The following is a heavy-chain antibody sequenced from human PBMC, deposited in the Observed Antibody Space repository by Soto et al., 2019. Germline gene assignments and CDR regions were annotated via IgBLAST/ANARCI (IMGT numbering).Heavy chain of an antibody. CDR1: GFSLSTSGVG. CDR2: IYWDDDK. J-gene: IGHJ5*02. D-gene: IGHD6-13*01. V-gene: IGHV2-5*02. CDR3: ETRHTAEAGPRFDT. Sequence: SGPTLVNPTQTLTLTCTFSGFSLSTSGVGVGWIRQPPGKALEWLALIYWDDDKRYSPSLKSRLTITKDTSKNQVVLTMTNMDPVDTATHYRETRHTAEAGPRFDTWGQGTLVTVSS.